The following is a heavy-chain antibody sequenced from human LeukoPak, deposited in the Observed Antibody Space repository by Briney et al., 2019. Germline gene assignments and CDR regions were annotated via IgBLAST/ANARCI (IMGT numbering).Heavy chain of an antibody. Sequence: AGGSLRLSCAASGITFSRFWMSWVRQAPGKGLQWVANINQDGSEKHYVDSVKGRFTISRDNAKNSLYLQMNSLRAEDTAVYYCARDYPYGDYGHYYYGMDVWGQGTTVTVSS. J-gene: IGHJ6*02. D-gene: IGHD4-17*01. CDR1: GITFSRFW. CDR3: ARDYPYGDYGHYYYGMDV. CDR2: INQDGSEK. V-gene: IGHV3-7*01.